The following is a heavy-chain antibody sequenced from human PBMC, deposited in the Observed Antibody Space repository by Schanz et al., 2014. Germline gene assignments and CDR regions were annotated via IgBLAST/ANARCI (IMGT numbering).Heavy chain of an antibody. D-gene: IGHD2-15*01. V-gene: IGHV3-33*01. CDR3: ASDSRYSLFDY. CDR1: GFTFSSYD. CDR2: LWHDGSKK. J-gene: IGHJ4*02. Sequence: QVQLVESGGGVVQPGRSLRLSCVASGFTFSSYDVFWVRQAPGKGLEWVAILWHDGSKKYYADSVKGRFTVSRDNAKNSLFLQITSLRAEATAVYFCASDSRYSLFDYWGQGALVTVSS.